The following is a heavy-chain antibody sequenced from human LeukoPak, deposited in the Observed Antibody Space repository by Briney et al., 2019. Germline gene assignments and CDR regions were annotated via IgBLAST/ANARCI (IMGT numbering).Heavy chain of an antibody. V-gene: IGHV3-33*01. Sequence: GGSLRLSCAASGFNFSSYVMHWVRQAPGKGLEWVAVIWYDGSNKYYADSVKGRFTISRDNAQNSLYLQMNSLRAEDTAIYYCVRDRGAYRPIDYWGQGTLVTVSS. CDR2: IWYDGSNK. CDR1: GFNFSSYV. J-gene: IGHJ4*02. D-gene: IGHD1-26*01. CDR3: VRDRGAYRPIDY.